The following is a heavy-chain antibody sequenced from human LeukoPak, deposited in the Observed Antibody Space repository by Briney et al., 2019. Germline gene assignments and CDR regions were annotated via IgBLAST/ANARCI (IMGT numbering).Heavy chain of an antibody. D-gene: IGHD6-13*01. CDR2: TYYRSQWYN. CDR1: GDSVSNYSSG. J-gene: IGHJ4*02. Sequence: SQTLSLTCAISGDSVSNYSSGWNWIRQSPSRGLEWLGRTYYRSQWYNDYAVSVQGRITINPDTSKNQFYLQLNSVAPEDTAVYYCARGVAAVGIDYWGQGTLVTVSS. CDR3: ARGVAAVGIDY. V-gene: IGHV6-1*01.